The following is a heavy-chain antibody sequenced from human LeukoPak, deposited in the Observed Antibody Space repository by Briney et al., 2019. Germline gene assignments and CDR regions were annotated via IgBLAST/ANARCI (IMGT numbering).Heavy chain of an antibody. CDR1: GGSISSYY. J-gene: IGHJ4*02. V-gene: IGHV4-59*01. CDR2: IDYSGST. D-gene: IGHD2-15*01. Sequence: SETLSLTCTVSGGSISSYYWSWIRQPPGKGLEWIGYIDYSGSTNYNPSLKSRVTISVDTSKNQFSLKLSSVTAADTAVYYCARGGSGYCSGGSCYSGVDYFDYWGQGTLVTVSS. CDR3: ARGGSGYCSGGSCYSGVDYFDY.